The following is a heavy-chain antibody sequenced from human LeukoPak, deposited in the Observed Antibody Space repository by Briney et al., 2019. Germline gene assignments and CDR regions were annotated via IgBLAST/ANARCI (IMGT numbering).Heavy chain of an antibody. J-gene: IGHJ5*02. D-gene: IGHD5-12*01. CDR3: AKDRGYEVVFDP. CDR1: GINFNTYA. V-gene: IGHV3-43*02. CDR2: ISGDGDRT. Sequence: GGPLRLSCAASGINFNTYAMHWVRQAPGKGLEWVSLISGDGDRTSYADSVKGRFTISRDNDKNSLYLQMNSLRIEGTALYYCAKDRGYEVVFDPWGQGTLVAVSS.